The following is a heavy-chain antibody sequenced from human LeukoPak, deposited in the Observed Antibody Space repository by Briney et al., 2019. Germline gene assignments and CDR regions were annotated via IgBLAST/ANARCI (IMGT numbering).Heavy chain of an antibody. J-gene: IGHJ3*02. CDR2: IYYSGST. Sequence: PSETLSLTCTVSGGSISSYYWSWIRQPPGKGLEWIAYIYYSGSTNYNPSLKSRVTIAVDTSKNQFSLKLNSVTAADTAVYYCARESYYDSSGYSHDAFDIWGQGTMVTVSS. D-gene: IGHD3-22*01. V-gene: IGHV4-59*12. CDR1: GGSISSYY. CDR3: ARESYYDSSGYSHDAFDI.